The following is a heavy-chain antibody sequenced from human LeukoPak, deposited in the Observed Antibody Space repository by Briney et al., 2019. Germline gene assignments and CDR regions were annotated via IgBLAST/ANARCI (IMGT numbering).Heavy chain of an antibody. V-gene: IGHV4-38-2*01. J-gene: IGHJ5*02. CDR2: MYYSGST. CDR3: ARPYYYDSRIDP. CDR1: GFSIKSSYY. Sequence: SETLSLTCSVSGFSIKSSYYWAWIRQSPGKGLEWIAYMYYSGSTYYNPSLKSRVTMSADTSKNQLSLKLSSVTAADTAVSYCARPYYYDSRIDPWGQGILVTVSS. D-gene: IGHD3-22*01.